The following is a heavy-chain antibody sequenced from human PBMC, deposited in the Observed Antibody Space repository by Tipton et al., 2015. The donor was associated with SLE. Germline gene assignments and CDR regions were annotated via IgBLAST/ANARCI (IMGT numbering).Heavy chain of an antibody. D-gene: IGHD3-16*01. CDR2: ISSNGGST. Sequence: SLRLSCAASGFTFSSYWMSWVRQAPGKGLEYVSAISSNGGSTYYADSVKGRFTISRDNSKNTLYLQMSSLRAEDTAVYYCARDQKRFMITFGGGSDWYFDLWGRGTLVTVSS. V-gene: IGHV3-64D*09. CDR3: ARDQKRFMITFGGGSDWYFDL. CDR1: GFTFSSYW. J-gene: IGHJ2*01.